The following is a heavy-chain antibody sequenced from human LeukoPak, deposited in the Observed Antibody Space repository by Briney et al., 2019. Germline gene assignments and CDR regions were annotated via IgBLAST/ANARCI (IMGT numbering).Heavy chain of an antibody. J-gene: IGHJ2*01. D-gene: IGHD5-18*01. CDR3: ARVQRLDWYFDL. CDR1: GGSISSGGYS. Sequence: ASETLSLTCAVSGGSISSGGYSWSWIRQPPGKGLEWIGYIYHSGSTYYNPSLKSRVTISVDRSKNQFPLKLSSVTAADTAVYYCARVQRLDWYFDLWGRGTLVTVSS. V-gene: IGHV4-30-2*01. CDR2: IYHSGST.